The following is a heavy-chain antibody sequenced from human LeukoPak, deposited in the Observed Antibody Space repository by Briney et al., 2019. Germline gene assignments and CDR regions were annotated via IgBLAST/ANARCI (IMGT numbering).Heavy chain of an antibody. CDR3: ARLGRYSSSWYGVDY. CDR2: INHSGST. CDR1: GGSFSGYY. J-gene: IGHJ4*02. Sequence: SETLSLTCAVYGGSFSGYYWSWIRQPPGKGLEWIGEINHSGSTNYNPSLKSRVTISVDTSKNQFSLKLSSVTAADTAVYYCARLGRYSSSWYGVDYWGQGTLVTVSS. D-gene: IGHD6-13*01. V-gene: IGHV4-34*01.